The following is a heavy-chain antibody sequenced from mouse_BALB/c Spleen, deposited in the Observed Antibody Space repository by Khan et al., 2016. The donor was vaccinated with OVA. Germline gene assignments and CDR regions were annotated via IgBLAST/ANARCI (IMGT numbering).Heavy chain of an antibody. D-gene: IGHD3-3*01. J-gene: IGHJ2*01. V-gene: IGHV1-7*01. Sequence: QVQLQQSGAELAKPGASVKMSCKASGYTFTSYWMHWIKQRPGQGLEWIGYINPTSGYTDYNQKFKDKATLTADKSSSTAYMQLSSLTSDDSSVYYCAKARIAYWGQGTALTVSS. CDR2: INPTSGYT. CDR3: AKARIAY. CDR1: GYTFTSYW.